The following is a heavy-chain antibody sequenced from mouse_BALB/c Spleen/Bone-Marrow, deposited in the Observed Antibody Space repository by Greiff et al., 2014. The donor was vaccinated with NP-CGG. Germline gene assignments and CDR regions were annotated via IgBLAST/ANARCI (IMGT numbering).Heavy chain of an antibody. D-gene: IGHD2-10*02. CDR1: GLTFSSYG. CDR2: ISSGGSYT. V-gene: IGHV5-6*01. J-gene: IGHJ2*01. Sequence: EVKLMESGGDLVKPGGSLKLSCAASGLTFSSYGMSWVRQTPDKRLEWVATISSGGSYTYYPDSVKGRFTISRDNAKNTLYLQMSSLKSEDTAMYYCARQYGNYWDYFDYWGQGTTLTVSS. CDR3: ARQYGNYWDYFDY.